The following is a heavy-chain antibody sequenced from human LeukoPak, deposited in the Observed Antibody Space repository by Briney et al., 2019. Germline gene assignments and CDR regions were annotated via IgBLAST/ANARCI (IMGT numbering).Heavy chain of an antibody. CDR3: ASSSYSSSSF. CDR2: INQDGSQI. Sequence: PGGSLRLSCTASGFTFSTYWMIWARQAPGKGLEWVANINQDGSQIYYVGSVEGRFTISRDNAKDSLLLQMNSLRAEDTALYYCASSSYSSSSFWGQGTLVTVSS. J-gene: IGHJ4*02. D-gene: IGHD6-6*01. CDR1: GFTFSTYW. V-gene: IGHV3-7*01.